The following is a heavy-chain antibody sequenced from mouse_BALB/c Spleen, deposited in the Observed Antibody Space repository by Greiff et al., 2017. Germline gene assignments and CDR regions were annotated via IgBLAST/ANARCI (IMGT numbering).Heavy chain of an antibody. J-gene: IGHJ4*01. D-gene: IGHD3-3*01. V-gene: IGHV1S81*02. CDR2: INPSNGGT. CDR1: GYTFTSYY. CDR3: TKQGRNYAMDY. Sequence: QVQLQQSGAELVKPGASVKLSCKASGYTFTSYYMYWVKQRPGQGLEWIGGINPSNGGTNCNEKFKSKATLPVDKSSSTAYLQLSSLTSEDSAVYDSTKQGRNYAMDYWGQGTTVTVSS.